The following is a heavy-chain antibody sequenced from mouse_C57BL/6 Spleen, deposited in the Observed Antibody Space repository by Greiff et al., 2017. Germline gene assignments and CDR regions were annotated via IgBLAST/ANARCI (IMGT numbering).Heavy chain of an antibody. D-gene: IGHD2-4*01. Sequence: VQLQQSGPELVKPGASVKISCKASGYAFSSSWMNWVKQRPGKGLEWIGRIYPGDGDTNYNGKFKGKATLTADKSSSTAYMQLSSLTSEDSAVYFCARGYDYDFDYWGQGTTLTVSS. V-gene: IGHV1-82*01. CDR3: ARGYDYDFDY. J-gene: IGHJ2*01. CDR2: IYPGDGDT. CDR1: GYAFSSSW.